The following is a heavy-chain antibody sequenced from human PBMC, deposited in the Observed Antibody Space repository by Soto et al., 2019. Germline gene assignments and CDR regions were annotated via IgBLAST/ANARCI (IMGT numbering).Heavy chain of an antibody. CDR1: GGTCSTYA. CDR3: ARPKGTYSSGYYYFDF. Sequence: QVQLEQSGAEVKQPGSSVMVSCKTSGGTCSTYAINWVRQAPGQGLEWMGAIIPLFGTADYSQKFPGRVTSTADESTSTGYMELSSLSADDTAVYFCARPKGTYSSGYYYFDFWGQGTLVTVSS. V-gene: IGHV1-69*01. J-gene: IGHJ4*02. D-gene: IGHD6-19*01. CDR2: IIPLFGTA.